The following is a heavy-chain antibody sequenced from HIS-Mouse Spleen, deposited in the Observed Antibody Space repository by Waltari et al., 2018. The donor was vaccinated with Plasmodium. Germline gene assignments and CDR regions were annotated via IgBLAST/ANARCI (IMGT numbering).Heavy chain of an antibody. Sequence: EVQLVQSGAAVKKPGESLKISCKGSGYIFTRYWIGWVRQMPGKGLEGMGVIYPGDSDTRYSPSFQGQVTISADKYISTAYLQWSSLKASDTAMYYCARGLRWDDAFDIWGQGTMVTVSS. D-gene: IGHD4-17*01. V-gene: IGHV5-51*03. CDR3: ARGLRWDDAFDI. J-gene: IGHJ3*02. CDR1: GYIFTRYW. CDR2: IYPGDSDT.